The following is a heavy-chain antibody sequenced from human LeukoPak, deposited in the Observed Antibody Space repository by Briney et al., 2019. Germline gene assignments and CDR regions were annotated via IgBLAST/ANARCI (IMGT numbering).Heavy chain of an antibody. CDR3: ARDEAYSSGWVDY. Sequence: GGSLRLSCAASGFTFSSYWMHWVCQAPGKGLVWVSRINSDGSTTTYADSVKGRFTISRDNAKNTLYLQMNSLRAEDTAVYYCARDEAYSSGWVDYWGQGTLVTVSS. J-gene: IGHJ4*02. CDR2: INSDGSTT. CDR1: GFTFSSYW. V-gene: IGHV3-74*03. D-gene: IGHD6-19*01.